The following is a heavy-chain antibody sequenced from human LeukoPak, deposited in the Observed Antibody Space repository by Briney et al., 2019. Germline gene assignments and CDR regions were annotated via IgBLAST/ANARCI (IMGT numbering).Heavy chain of an antibody. V-gene: IGHV3-21*01. J-gene: IGHJ4*02. CDR3: ARGVDY. CDR2: ISSNSDYI. CDR1: GFTFSSYS. Sequence: GGSLRLSCAASGFTFSSYSMNWVRQAPGKGLEWVSSISSNSDYIYYADSVEGRFTISRDNAKNSLYLQMNSLRAEDTAMYYCARGVDYWGQGTLVTVSS.